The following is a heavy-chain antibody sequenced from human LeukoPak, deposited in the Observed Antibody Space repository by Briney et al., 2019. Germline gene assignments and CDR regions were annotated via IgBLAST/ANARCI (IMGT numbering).Heavy chain of an antibody. CDR2: IKQDGSEK. V-gene: IGHV3-7*01. CDR1: GFTFSSYW. D-gene: IGHD6-13*01. J-gene: IGHJ3*02. CDR3: ARDRRRQQLVPDVFHI. Sequence: GGSLRLSCAASGFTFSSYWMSWVRQAPGKGLEWVANIKQDGSEKSYVDSVEGRFTISRDNAKNSLYLQMNSLRAEDTAVYYCARDRRRQQLVPDVFHIWGQGTMVTVSS.